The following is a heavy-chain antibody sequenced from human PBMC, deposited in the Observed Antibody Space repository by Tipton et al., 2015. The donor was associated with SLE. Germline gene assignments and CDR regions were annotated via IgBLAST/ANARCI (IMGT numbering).Heavy chain of an antibody. V-gene: IGHV4-39*07. CDR1: GGSISSNRYH. CDR2: MFYSGNT. J-gene: IGHJ4*02. D-gene: IGHD5-12*01. Sequence: TLSLTCTVSGGSISSNRYHWGWIRQPPGKGLDWIGSMFYSGNTYRNPSLKSRVTISLDTSKNQFSLNLSSGTAADSAIYYCARYRSGYETVEFWGQGTLVTVSS. CDR3: ARYRSGYETVEF.